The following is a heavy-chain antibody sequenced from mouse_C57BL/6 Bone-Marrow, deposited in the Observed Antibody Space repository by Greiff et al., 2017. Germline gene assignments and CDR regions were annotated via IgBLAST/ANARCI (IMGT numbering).Heavy chain of an antibody. J-gene: IGHJ1*03. V-gene: IGHV1-54*01. Sequence: QVQLQQSGAELVRPGTSVKVSCKASGYAFTNYLIEWVKQRPGQGLEWIGVINPGSGGTTYNEKVKGKVTLTAAKSYSTAYMQLSSLTSEDSAVYFCSTYYYGSSGYFDVWGTGTTVTVSS. CDR1: GYAFTNYL. CDR2: INPGSGGT. D-gene: IGHD1-1*01. CDR3: STYYYGSSGYFDV.